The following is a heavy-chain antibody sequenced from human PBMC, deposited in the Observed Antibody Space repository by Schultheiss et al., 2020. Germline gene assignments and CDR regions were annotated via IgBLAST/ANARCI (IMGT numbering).Heavy chain of an antibody. CDR1: GFTFSSYA. Sequence: GGSLRLSCAASGFTFSSYAMSWVRQAPGKGLEWVSAISGSGGSTYYADSVKGRFTISRDNSKNTLYLQMNSLRAEDTAVYYCARYNWNYVLDGMDVWGQGTTVTVSS. CDR3: ARYNWNYVLDGMDV. J-gene: IGHJ6*02. V-gene: IGHV3-23*01. D-gene: IGHD1-7*01. CDR2: ISGSGGST.